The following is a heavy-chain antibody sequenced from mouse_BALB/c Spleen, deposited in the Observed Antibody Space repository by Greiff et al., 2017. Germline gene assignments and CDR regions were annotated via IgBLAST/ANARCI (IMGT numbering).Heavy chain of an antibody. D-gene: IGHD1-2*01. CDR2: ISYSGST. Sequence: EVQGVESGPGLVKPSQSLSLTCTVTGYSITSDYAWNWIRQFPGNKLEWMGYISYSGSTSYNPSLKSRISITRDTSKNQFFLQLNSVTTEDTATYYCARAFTTATGFAYWGQGTLVTVSA. V-gene: IGHV3-2*02. CDR1: GYSITSDYA. J-gene: IGHJ3*01. CDR3: ARAFTTATGFAY.